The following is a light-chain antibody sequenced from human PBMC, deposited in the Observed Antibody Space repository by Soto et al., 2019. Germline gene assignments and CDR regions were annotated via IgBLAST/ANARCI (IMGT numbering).Light chain of an antibody. V-gene: IGLV2-14*01. CDR2: DVS. CDR3: SSYTSSSTLLYV. CDR1: SSDVGGYNY. J-gene: IGLJ1*01. Sequence: QSVLTQPASVSGSPGQSITISCTGTSSDVGGYNYVSWYQQHPGKAPKLMIYDVSIRPSGVSNRFSGSKSGNTASLTISGLQDEDEADYYCSSYTSSSTLLYVFGTGTKVTVL.